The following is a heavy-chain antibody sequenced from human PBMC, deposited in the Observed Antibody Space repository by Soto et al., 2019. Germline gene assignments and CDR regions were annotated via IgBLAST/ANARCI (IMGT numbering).Heavy chain of an antibody. CDR1: GYTFTSYA. D-gene: IGHD6-6*01. Sequence: QVQLVQSGAEVKKPGASVKVSCKASGYTFTSYAMHWVRQAPGQRLEWMGWINAGNGNTKYSQTFQGRVTITRDTSASTAYMELSSLRSEDTAVYYCARSSSSSVDWFDPWGQGTLVTVSS. CDR2: INAGNGNT. V-gene: IGHV1-3*01. CDR3: ARSSSSSVDWFDP. J-gene: IGHJ5*02.